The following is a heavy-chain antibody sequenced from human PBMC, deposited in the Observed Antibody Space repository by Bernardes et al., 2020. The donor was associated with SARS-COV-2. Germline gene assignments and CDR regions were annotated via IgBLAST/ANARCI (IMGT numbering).Heavy chain of an antibody. J-gene: IGHJ6*02. V-gene: IGHV5-51*01. CDR3: ARLPRGHVWSRDTRKYYYYSMDV. CDR2: IYPHDSDT. D-gene: IGHD3-3*02. Sequence: GESLKISCQGSGYSFTSHWIGWVRQMPGKGLEWMGIIYPHDSDTRYSPSFQGQVTISADKSISTAYLQWSSLKASDTAMYYCARLPRGHVWSRDTRKYYYYSMDVWGQGTTVTVAS. CDR1: GYSFTSHW.